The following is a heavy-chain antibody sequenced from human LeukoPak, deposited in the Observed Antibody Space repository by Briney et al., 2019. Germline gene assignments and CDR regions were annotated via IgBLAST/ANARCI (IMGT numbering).Heavy chain of an antibody. Sequence: KPGGSLRLSCAASGFTFSNAWMSWVRQAPGKGLEWVSSISSSSSYIYYADSVKGRFTISRDNAKNSLYLQMNSLGAEDTAVYYCARSNHYDSRDLAVWGQGTLVTVSS. CDR3: ARSNHYDSRDLAV. V-gene: IGHV3-21*01. CDR2: ISSSSSYI. D-gene: IGHD3-22*01. J-gene: IGHJ4*02. CDR1: GFTFSNAW.